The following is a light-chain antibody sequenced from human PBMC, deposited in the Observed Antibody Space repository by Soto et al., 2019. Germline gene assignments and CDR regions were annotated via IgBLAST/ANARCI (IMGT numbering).Light chain of an antibody. Sequence: QSVLTQPTSASGTPGQRVTISCSGSSSNIGSNTVNWYQHLPGTAPKLLIYTNDQRPSGVPDRFSGSKSGTSASLAISGLQSEDEADYYCAAWDDSLNGGVFGGGTKVTVL. CDR3: AAWDDSLNGGV. J-gene: IGLJ2*01. CDR1: SSNIGSNT. CDR2: TND. V-gene: IGLV1-44*01.